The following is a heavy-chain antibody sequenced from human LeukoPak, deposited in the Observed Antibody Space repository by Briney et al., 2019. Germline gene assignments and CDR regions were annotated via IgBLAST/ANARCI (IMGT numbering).Heavy chain of an antibody. CDR2: IYHSGST. CDR3: ARGASSSWYRYFDY. J-gene: IGHJ4*02. Sequence: SETLSLTCAVSGGSISSSNWWSWVRQPPGKGLEWMGEIYHSGSTNYNPSLKSRVTISVDKSKNQFSLKLSSVTAADTAVYYCARGASSSWYRYFDYWGQGTLVTVSS. CDR1: GGSISSSNW. V-gene: IGHV4-4*02. D-gene: IGHD6-13*01.